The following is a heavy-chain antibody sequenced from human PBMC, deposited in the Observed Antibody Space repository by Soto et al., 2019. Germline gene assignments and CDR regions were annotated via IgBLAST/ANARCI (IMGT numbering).Heavy chain of an antibody. CDR2: ISARGGSS. V-gene: IGHV3-23*01. J-gene: IGHJ4*02. Sequence: EVQLLESGGGLVQPGGSLRLSCVASGFPFSSYAMVWVRQAPGKGLEWVSVISARGGSSYFADTVKGRFTISRDNSKNLLSLEMNSLRAEDTAIYFCAKGSIEYSASVDNWGQGTLVLVSS. CDR3: AKGSIEYSASVDN. D-gene: IGHD5-12*01. CDR1: GFPFSSYA.